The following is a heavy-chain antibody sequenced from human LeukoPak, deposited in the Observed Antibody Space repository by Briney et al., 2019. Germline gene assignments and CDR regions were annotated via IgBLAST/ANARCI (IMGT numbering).Heavy chain of an antibody. D-gene: IGHD5/OR15-5a*01. CDR1: GFTFSSYE. CDR3: ARVYELREEDYYYYYMDV. CDR2: ISSSGSTI. V-gene: IGHV3-48*03. J-gene: IGHJ6*03. Sequence: GGSLRLSCAASGFTFSSYEMNWVRQAPGKGLESVSYISSSGSTIYYADSVKGRFTISRDNAKNSLYLQMNSLRAEDTALYYCARVYELREEDYYYYYMDVWGKGTTVTVSS.